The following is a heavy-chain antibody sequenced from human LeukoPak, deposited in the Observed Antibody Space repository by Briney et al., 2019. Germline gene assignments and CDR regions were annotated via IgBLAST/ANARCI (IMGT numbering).Heavy chain of an antibody. Sequence: SETLSLTCNVSGDSISRSTYYWAWIRQPPGKGLEWIGSVYYGRSPYFNPSLESRATISVDTSKNHFSLKMSSVTAADTAVYYCARSSGTGTFSYWGQATLVTVSS. J-gene: IGHJ4*02. V-gene: IGHV4-39*02. CDR1: GDSISRSTYY. CDR3: ARSSGTGTFSY. CDR2: VYYGRSP. D-gene: IGHD6-25*01.